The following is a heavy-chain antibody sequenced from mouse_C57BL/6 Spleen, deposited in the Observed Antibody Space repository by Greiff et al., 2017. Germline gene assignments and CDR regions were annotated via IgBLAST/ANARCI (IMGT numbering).Heavy chain of an antibody. J-gene: IGHJ4*01. V-gene: IGHV1-55*01. Sequence: QVQLQQPGAELVTPGASVKMSCKASGYTFTSYWITWVKQRPGQGLEWIGDIYPGSGSTNYNEKFKSKATMTVDTSSSTAYMQLSSLTSEDSAVYYCSRGHYGSSYDYAMDYWDQGTSVTVSS. CDR3: SRGHYGSSYDYAMDY. D-gene: IGHD1-1*01. CDR2: IYPGSGST. CDR1: GYTFTSYW.